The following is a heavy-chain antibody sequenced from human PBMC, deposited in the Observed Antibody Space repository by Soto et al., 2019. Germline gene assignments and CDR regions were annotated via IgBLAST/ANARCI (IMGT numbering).Heavy chain of an antibody. V-gene: IGHV3-11*06. J-gene: IGHJ4*02. Sequence: WGSLRLSCAASGFAFIDYYIIFCRQAPGKWLESVSYISSSSDYINYGGSVKGRFTVSRDNAKNSLYLQMSSLRAEDTAVYYCVRGGYRRKDSWGQGILVTVSS. CDR3: VRGGYRRKDS. D-gene: IGHD4-4*01. CDR1: GFAFIDYY. CDR2: ISSSSDYI.